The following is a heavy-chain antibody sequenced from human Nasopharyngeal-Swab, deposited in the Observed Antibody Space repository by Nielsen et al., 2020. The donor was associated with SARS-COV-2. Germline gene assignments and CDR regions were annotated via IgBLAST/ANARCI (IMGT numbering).Heavy chain of an antibody. CDR2: INGDGSIT. V-gene: IGHV3-74*01. D-gene: IGHD3-16*01. J-gene: IGHJ4*02. Sequence: VRPAPGKGLVCVSRINGDGSITNYADSVRGRFTISRDNAKNTLDLQMDSLRGEDTALYYCARNLWGPADSWGQGTLVTVSS. CDR3: ARNLWGPADS.